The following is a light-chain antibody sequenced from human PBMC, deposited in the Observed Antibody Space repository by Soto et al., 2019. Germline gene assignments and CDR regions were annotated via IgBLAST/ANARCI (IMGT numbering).Light chain of an antibody. V-gene: IGLV2-8*01. CDR1: SSDVGAYNY. J-gene: IGLJ3*02. Sequence: QSALTQPPSASGSPGQSVTISCTGTSSDVGAYNYVSWYQQYPGKAPKLMIYEVNKRPSGVPDRFSGSKSGKTASLTVSGLPPEGEADFPCTSYARRHLWGFRGGTKVTVL. CDR2: EVN. CDR3: TSYARRHLWG.